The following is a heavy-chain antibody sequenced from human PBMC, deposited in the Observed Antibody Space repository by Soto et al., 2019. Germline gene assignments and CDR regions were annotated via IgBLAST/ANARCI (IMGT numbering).Heavy chain of an antibody. V-gene: IGHV4-30-4*01. CDR2: IYYSGST. D-gene: IGHD4-17*01. CDR1: GGSISSGDYY. CDR3: ARDPATVVTRAFDI. J-gene: IGHJ3*02. Sequence: QVQLQESGPGLVKPSQTLSLTCTVSGGSISSGDYYWSWIRQPPGKGLEWIGYIYYSGSTYYNPSLKRRVTISVDTSNNQCSLKLSSVTAADTAVYYCARDPATVVTRAFDIWGQGTMVTVSS.